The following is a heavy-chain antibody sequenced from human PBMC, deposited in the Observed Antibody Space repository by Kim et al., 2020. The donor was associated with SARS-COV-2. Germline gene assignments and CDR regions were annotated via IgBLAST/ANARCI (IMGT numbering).Heavy chain of an antibody. Sequence: GGSLRLSCAASGFGFSQYWMHWVRQAPGQGLVWVSQIDSDGRGSSYADAVQGRLTTSRDNAKSTLYLQMNSLRVEDTAMYYRRRDNIQPGDLWGQGTMVT. CDR3: RRDNIQPGDL. J-gene: IGHJ3*01. CDR2: IDSDGRGS. CDR1: GFGFSQYW. V-gene: IGHV3-74*03.